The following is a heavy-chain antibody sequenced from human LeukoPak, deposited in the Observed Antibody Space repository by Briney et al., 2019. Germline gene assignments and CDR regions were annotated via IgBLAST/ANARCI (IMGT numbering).Heavy chain of an antibody. V-gene: IGHV3-53*01. CDR1: GFTVSSNY. Sequence: PGGSLRLSCAASGFTVSSNYMSWVRQAPGKGLEWVSVIYSGGSTYYADSVEGRFTISRDNSKNTLYLQMNSLRAEDTAVYYCARDRTDYYYGMDVWGQGTTVTVSS. CDR3: ARDRTDYYYGMDV. J-gene: IGHJ6*02. CDR2: IYSGGST.